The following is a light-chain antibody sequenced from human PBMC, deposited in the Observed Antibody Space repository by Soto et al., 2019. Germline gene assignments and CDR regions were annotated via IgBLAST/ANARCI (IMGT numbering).Light chain of an antibody. Sequence: DIQMTQSPSSLSASIGDRVTITCRASQNIGIYLHWYQQKPGQAPKFLIYASSNLQSGVPSRFSGSGSGTDFTLTISSLQPEDFATYYCQQSYSTLYTFGQGTKLEIK. CDR1: QNIGIY. V-gene: IGKV1-39*01. CDR3: QQSYSTLYT. J-gene: IGKJ2*01. CDR2: ASS.